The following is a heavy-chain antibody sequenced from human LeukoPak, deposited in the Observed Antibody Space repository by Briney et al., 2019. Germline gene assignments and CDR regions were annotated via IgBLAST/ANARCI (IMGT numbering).Heavy chain of an antibody. CDR2: ISAYNGNK. Sequence: GASVKVSCKASGYTFTSYGISWVRQAPGQGLEWMGWISAYNGNKNYAQKFQGRATMTTDTSTSTDYMELRSLRSDDTAVYYCARDFLPVRSDNPTDYWGQGTLVTVSS. CDR3: ARDFLPVRSDNPTDY. CDR1: GYTFTSYG. J-gene: IGHJ4*02. D-gene: IGHD2-2*01. V-gene: IGHV1-18*01.